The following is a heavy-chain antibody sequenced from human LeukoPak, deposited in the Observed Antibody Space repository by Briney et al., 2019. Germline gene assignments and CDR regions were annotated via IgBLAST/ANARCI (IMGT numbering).Heavy chain of an antibody. CDR1: GYIFTSYY. CDR3: ATTRMVRGVSFDN. D-gene: IGHD3-10*01. Sequence: ASVKVSCKASGYIFTSYYMHWVRRRPGQGLEWMGIINPNGGTTSYAQKFQGRLTMTRDTSTSTVYMELSSLRFEDTAVYYCATTRMVRGVSFDNWGQGTLVTVSS. V-gene: IGHV1-46*01. J-gene: IGHJ4*02. CDR2: INPNGGTT.